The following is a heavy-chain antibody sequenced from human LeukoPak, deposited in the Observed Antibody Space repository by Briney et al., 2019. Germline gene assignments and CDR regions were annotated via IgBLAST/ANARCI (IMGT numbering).Heavy chain of an antibody. Sequence: GGSLRLSCAASGFTFSDFWMHWVRQAPGKGPVWVSRISTNGRSTSYADSVKGRFTISRDNAKSSLYLQMNSLRAEDTAVYYCTRDIIRRGQGTLVTVSP. J-gene: IGHJ4*02. CDR2: ISTNGRST. CDR3: TRDIIR. V-gene: IGHV3-74*01. CDR1: GFTFSDFW. D-gene: IGHD3-10*01.